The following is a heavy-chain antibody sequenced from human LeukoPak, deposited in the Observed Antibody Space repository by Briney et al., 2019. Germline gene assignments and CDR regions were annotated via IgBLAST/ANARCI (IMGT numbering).Heavy chain of an antibody. J-gene: IGHJ4*02. CDR2: INPNTGGT. Sequence: ASVKVSCKASGYTFTGYYMHWVRQAPGQGLEWMGRINPNTGGTNSAQRFQGRVTMTRDTSISTAYMELNRLRSDDTAVYYCARDVLRGESTGGYRFDYWGRGTLVTVSS. V-gene: IGHV1-2*06. CDR3: ARDVLRGESTGGYRFDY. CDR1: GYTFTGYY. D-gene: IGHD5-18*01.